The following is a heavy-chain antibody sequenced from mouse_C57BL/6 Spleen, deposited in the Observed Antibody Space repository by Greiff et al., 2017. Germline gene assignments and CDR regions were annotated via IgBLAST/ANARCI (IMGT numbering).Heavy chain of an antibody. V-gene: IGHV14-3*01. J-gene: IGHJ4*01. CDR1: GFNIKNTY. D-gene: IGHD1-1*01. CDR3: ARSPFYYGSRDYAMDY. CDR2: IDPANGNT. Sequence: VQLQQSVAELVRPGASVKLSCTASGFNIKNTYMHWVKQRPEQGLEWIGRIDPANGNTKYAPKFQGKATITADTSSNTAYLQLSSLTSEDTAIYDCARSPFYYGSRDYAMDYWGQGTSVTVSS.